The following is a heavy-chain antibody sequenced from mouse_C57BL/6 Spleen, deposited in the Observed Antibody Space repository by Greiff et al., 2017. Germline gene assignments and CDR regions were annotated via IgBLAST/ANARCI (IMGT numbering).Heavy chain of an antibody. D-gene: IGHD1-1*01. Sequence: EVNVVESGGGLVQPGGSLSLSCAASGFTFTDYYMSWVRQPPGKALEWLGFIRNKANGYTTEYSASVKGRFTISRDNSQSILYLQMNALRAEDSATYYCARSPYYYGSSFNWYFDVWGTGTTVTVSS. CDR1: GFTFTDYY. CDR2: IRNKANGYTT. J-gene: IGHJ1*03. CDR3: ARSPYYYGSSFNWYFDV. V-gene: IGHV7-3*01.